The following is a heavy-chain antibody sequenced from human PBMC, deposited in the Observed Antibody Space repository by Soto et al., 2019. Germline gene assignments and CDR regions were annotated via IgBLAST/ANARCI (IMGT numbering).Heavy chain of an antibody. J-gene: IGHJ6*02. CDR1: GYTFTSYG. CDR3: ARVLYYDSSGYFQLYYYGMDV. CDR2: ISAYNGKT. D-gene: IGHD3-22*01. Sequence: QVQLVQSGAEVKKPGASVKVSCKASGYTFTSYGISWVRQAPGQGLEWIGWISAYNGKTNYAQKLQGRVTMTTDTATSTASMALRSLRSDDTAVYYCARVLYYDSSGYFQLYYYGMDVWGQGTTVTVSS. V-gene: IGHV1-18*01.